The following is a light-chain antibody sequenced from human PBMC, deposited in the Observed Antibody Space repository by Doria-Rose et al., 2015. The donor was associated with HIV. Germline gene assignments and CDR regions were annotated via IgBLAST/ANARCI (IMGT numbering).Light chain of an antibody. CDR2: WAS. CDR3: QQYYDTPS. J-gene: IGKJ3*01. CDR1: QSLLYTSQHY. Sequence: SLGMSLGERATLNCKPNQSLLYTSQHYVAWYQQKPAQPPHLLIYWASTRPSVVPARFSGSGSGTDFTLTISSLEAEDVAVYYCQQYYDTPSFGPGTTVDIK. V-gene: IGKV4-1*01.